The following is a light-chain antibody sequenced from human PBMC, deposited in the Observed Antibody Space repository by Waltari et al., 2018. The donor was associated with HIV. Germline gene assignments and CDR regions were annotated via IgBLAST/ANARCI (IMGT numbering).Light chain of an antibody. CDR1: QSISSNY. J-gene: IGKJ4*01. CDR2: GAS. Sequence: DIVLTQSPGTLTLSPGERATLSCRASQSISSNYLAWYQQKPGQAPRLLVYGASSRATGIPDRFSGSGSGTDFTLTISRLEPEDFAVYYCQQYGSTPRGTFGGGTKVEIK. V-gene: IGKV3-20*01. CDR3: QQYGSTPRGT.